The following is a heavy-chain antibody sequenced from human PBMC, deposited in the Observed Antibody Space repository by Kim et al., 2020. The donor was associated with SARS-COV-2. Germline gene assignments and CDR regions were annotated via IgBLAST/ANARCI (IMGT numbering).Heavy chain of an antibody. V-gene: IGHV4-34*01. CDR2: INHSGSA. CDR3: ARAVRWFDP. J-gene: IGHJ5*02. CDR1: GESFSGYY. Sequence: SETLSLTCAVYGESFSGYYWSWIRQPPGKGLEWIGEINHSGSANYNPSLKSRVTISVDTSKNQFSLKLSSVTAADTAVYYCARAVRWFDPWGQGTLVTVSS.